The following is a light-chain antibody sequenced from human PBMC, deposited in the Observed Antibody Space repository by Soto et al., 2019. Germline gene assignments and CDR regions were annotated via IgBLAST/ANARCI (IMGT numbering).Light chain of an antibody. CDR3: SSYTTSSTLLYG. V-gene: IGLV2-14*01. CDR2: EVR. CDR1: SSDVGGYNS. J-gene: IGLJ1*01. Sequence: QSVLTQPASVSGSPGQSITISCTGTSSDVGGYNSVSWYQQHPGKAPKLMIYEVRNRPSGVSNRFSGSKSGNTASLTISGLQAEDEADYYCSSYTTSSTLLYGLGTGTKLTVL.